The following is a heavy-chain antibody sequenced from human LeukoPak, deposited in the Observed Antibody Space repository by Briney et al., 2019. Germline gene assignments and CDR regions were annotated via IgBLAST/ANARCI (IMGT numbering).Heavy chain of an antibody. CDR2: IKQDGSEK. CDR3: ARTYSSGWPFDY. CDR1: GFTFSSHW. D-gene: IGHD6-19*01. J-gene: IGHJ4*02. Sequence: GGSLRLSCAASGFTFSSHWMSWVRQAPGKGLEWVANIKQDGSEKYYVDSVKGRFTISRDNAKNSLYLQMNSLRAEDTAVYYCARTYSSGWPFDYWGQGTLVTVSS. V-gene: IGHV3-7*01.